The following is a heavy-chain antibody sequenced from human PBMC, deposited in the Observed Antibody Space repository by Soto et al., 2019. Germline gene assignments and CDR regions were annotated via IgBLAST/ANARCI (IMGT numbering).Heavy chain of an antibody. V-gene: IGHV4-34*01. D-gene: IGHD2-15*01. CDR1: GGSLSGYY. Sequence: QVQLQQWGAGLLKPSETLSLNCAVTGGSLSGYYWSWIRQPPGKGLEWIGEVKDGGHTNYQPSLRGRATISSATANSQFSLPLNSVTAADTGVQKSARGQEGVAATHCDKGSLVTASS. CDR3: ARGQEGVAATH. J-gene: IGHJ1*01. CDR2: VKDGGHT.